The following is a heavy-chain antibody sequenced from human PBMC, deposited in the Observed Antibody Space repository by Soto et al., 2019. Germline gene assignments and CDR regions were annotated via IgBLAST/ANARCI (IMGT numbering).Heavy chain of an antibody. J-gene: IGHJ6*02. D-gene: IGHD4-17*01. V-gene: IGHV4-39*07. CDR1: GGSITSASYY. CDR3: ARVNLDYVTGMDV. Sequence: SETLSLTCTVSGGSITSASYYWGWIRQAPGKGLEWIGSIYYSGSTYDNPSLKSRVTMSADTSKNQFSLQLSSVTAADTAVYYCARVNLDYVTGMDVWGQGTTVTVS. CDR2: IYYSGST.